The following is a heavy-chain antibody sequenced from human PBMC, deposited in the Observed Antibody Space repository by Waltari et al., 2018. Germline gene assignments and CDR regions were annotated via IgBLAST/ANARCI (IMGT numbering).Heavy chain of an antibody. V-gene: IGHV1-69*01. D-gene: IGHD3-10*01. CDR3: ARDRRIWFGELGAFDI. CDR2: IIPIFGTA. Sequence: QVQLVQSGAEVKKPGSSVKVSCKASGGTFRRYATSWVRQAPGQGLEWMGGIIPIFGTANYAQKFQGRVTITADESTSTAYMELSSLRSEDTAVYYCARDRRIWFGELGAFDIWGQGTMVTVSS. CDR1: GGTFRRYA. J-gene: IGHJ3*02.